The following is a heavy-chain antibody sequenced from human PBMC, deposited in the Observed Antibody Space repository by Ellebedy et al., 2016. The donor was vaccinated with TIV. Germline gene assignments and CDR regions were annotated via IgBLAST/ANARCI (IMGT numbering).Heavy chain of an antibody. D-gene: IGHD2-15*01. J-gene: IGHJ5*02. CDR1: GYTFTGYY. Sequence: AASVKVSCKASGYTFTGYYMHWVRQAPGQGLEWMGWINPNSGGTNYAQKFQGRVTMTRDTSISTAYMELSRLRSDDTAVYYCARASRQGYCSGGSCYREDNWFDPWGQGTLVTVSS. CDR2: INPNSGGT. V-gene: IGHV1-2*02. CDR3: ARASRQGYCSGGSCYREDNWFDP.